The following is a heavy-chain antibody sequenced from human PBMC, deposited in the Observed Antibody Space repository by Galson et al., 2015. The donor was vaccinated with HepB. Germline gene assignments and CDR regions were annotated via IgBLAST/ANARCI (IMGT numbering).Heavy chain of an antibody. V-gene: IGHV3-21*01. CDR2: ISSGSDYL. J-gene: IGHJ4*02. CDR1: GFTFNRYN. D-gene: IGHD7-27*01. CDR3: TRDPPLGTPFDH. Sequence: SLRLSCAASGFTFNRYNMIWVRQAPGKGLEWVSSISSGSDYLYYTDSVKGRFTISRDNAKNSLYLQMNGLRTEDTAVYYCTRDPPLGTPFDHWGQGTLVTVSS.